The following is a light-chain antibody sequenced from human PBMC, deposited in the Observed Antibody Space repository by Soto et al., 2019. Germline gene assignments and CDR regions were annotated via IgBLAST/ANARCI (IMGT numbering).Light chain of an antibody. Sequence: QSALTQPASVSGSPGQSITISCTGTSSDVGSYNLVSWYQQHPGKAPKLMIYEGSKRPSGVSNRFSGSKSGNTASLTISGLQAEDGADYYCCSYAGSSTLVFGGGTKVTV. CDR2: EGS. J-gene: IGLJ2*01. CDR3: CSYAGSSTLV. CDR1: SSDVGSYNL. V-gene: IGLV2-23*01.